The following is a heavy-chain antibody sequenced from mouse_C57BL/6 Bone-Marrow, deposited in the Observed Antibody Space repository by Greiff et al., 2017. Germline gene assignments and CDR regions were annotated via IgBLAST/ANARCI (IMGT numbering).Heavy chain of an antibody. CDR2: INPSSGYT. CDR3: ASLITTVVAPYAMDY. CDR1: GYTFTSYW. D-gene: IGHD1-1*01. Sequence: QVQLQQSGAELAKPGASVKLSCKASGYTFTSYWMHWVKQRPGQGLAWIGYINPSSGYTKYNQKFKDKATLTADKSSSTAYMQLSSLTYEDSAVYYCASLITTVVAPYAMDYWGQGTSVTVSS. V-gene: IGHV1-7*01. J-gene: IGHJ4*01.